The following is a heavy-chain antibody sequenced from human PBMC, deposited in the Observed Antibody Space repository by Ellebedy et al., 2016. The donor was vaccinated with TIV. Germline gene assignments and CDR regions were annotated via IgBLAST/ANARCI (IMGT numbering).Heavy chain of an antibody. J-gene: IGHJ3*02. D-gene: IGHD4-17*01. V-gene: IGHV3-7*01. CDR3: ATDGSYGDYLSPTHAFVI. CDR2: IKQDGSEK. Sequence: GESLKISCGASGFSFRSYWMTWVRRAPGKGLEWVANIKQDGSEKYYVDSVKGRFTISRDNAKNSLYLHLNSLIAEDTAMYYCATDGSYGDYLSPTHAFVIWGQGTMVTVSS. CDR1: GFSFRSYW.